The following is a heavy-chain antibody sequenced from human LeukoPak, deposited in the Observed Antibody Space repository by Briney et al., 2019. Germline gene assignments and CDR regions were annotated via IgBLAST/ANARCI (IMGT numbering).Heavy chain of an antibody. CDR2: INTNTGNP. V-gene: IGHV7-4-1*02. CDR3: ARDAQRSYYDFWSGRNDAFDI. D-gene: IGHD3-3*01. J-gene: IGHJ3*02. CDR1: GYTFTSYA. Sequence: ASVKVSCEASGYTFTSYAMNWVRQAPGQGLEWMGWINTNTGNPTYAQGFTGRFVFSLDTSVSTAYLQISSLKAEDTAVYYCARDAQRSYYDFWSGRNDAFDIWGQGTMVTVSS.